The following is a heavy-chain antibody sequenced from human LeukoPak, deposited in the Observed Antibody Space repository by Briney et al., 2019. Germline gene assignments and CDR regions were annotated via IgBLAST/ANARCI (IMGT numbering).Heavy chain of an antibody. Sequence: GGSLRLSCAASGFTFSSYEMNWVRQAPGKGLEWVSYISSSGSSIYYSDSVKGRFTISRDNAKNSLYLQMNSLRAEDTAVYYCARKYCSTTSCLFDYWGQGTLVTVSS. CDR1: GFTFSSYE. J-gene: IGHJ4*02. CDR2: ISSSGSSI. D-gene: IGHD2-2*01. V-gene: IGHV3-48*03. CDR3: ARKYCSTTSCLFDY.